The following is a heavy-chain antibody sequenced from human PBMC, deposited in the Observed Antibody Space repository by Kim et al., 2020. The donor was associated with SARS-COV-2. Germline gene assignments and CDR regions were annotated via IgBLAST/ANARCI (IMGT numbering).Heavy chain of an antibody. J-gene: IGHJ6*02. Sequence: SETLSLTCAVYGGSFSGYYWSWIRQSPGKGLEWIGEINHRGSTNYNPSLKSRVTISVDTSKNQFSLKLSSVTAADTAVYYCARGRSITIFGVVIIHYSMDVWGQGTTVTVSS. CDR2: INHRGST. V-gene: IGHV4-34*01. CDR1: GGSFSGYY. CDR3: ARGRSITIFGVVIIHYSMDV. D-gene: IGHD3-3*01.